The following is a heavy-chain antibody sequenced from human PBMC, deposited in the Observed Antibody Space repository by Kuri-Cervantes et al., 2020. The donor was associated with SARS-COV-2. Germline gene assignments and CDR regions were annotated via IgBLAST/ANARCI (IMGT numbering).Heavy chain of an antibody. J-gene: IGHJ4*02. V-gene: IGHV3-53*01. CDR2: IYGGGST. D-gene: IGHD6-19*01. CDR3: ARVWSSGWSSYYFDY. CDR1: GFNLTRSS. Sequence: GGSLRLSCAASGFNLTRSSMHWVRQAPGKGLEWVSIIYGGGSTDYADSVKGRFTISRDNSKNTVYLEMSSLRAEDTAVYYCARVWSSGWSSYYFDYWGQGTLVTVSS.